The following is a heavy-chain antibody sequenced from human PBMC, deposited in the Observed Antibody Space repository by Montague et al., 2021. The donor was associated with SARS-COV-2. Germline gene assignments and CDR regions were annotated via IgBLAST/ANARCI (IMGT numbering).Heavy chain of an antibody. CDR1: GASISSRSYY. CDR2: KYYSGST. V-gene: IGHV4-39*01. CDR3: ATLPSCIKILGVVQGYDFDD. Sequence: SETLSLTCTVSGASISSRSYYWSWIRQPPGKGLEWIGFKYYSGSTNYNPTLKSRVTISIDTSQNQFSLKLSSVTAADTAVYYCATLPSCIKILGVVQGYDFDDWGQGTLVTVSS. J-gene: IGHJ4*02. D-gene: IGHD3-3*01.